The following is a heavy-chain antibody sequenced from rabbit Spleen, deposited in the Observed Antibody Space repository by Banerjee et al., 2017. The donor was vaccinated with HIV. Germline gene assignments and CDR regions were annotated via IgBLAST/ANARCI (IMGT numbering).Heavy chain of an antibody. CDR3: ARFYAGYGDFGYAAM. CDR1: GIHFTTYS. D-gene: IGHD7-1*01. J-gene: IGHJ6*01. V-gene: IGHV1S47*01. Sequence: ELVESGGGLVQPGESLKVSCKASGIHFTTYSISWVRQAPGKGPEWIAYIGPGFGITHYANSVKGRFTISSDNAQNTVFLQMTSLTAADTATYFCARFYAGYGDFGYAAMWGPGTLVTVS. CDR2: IGPGFGIT.